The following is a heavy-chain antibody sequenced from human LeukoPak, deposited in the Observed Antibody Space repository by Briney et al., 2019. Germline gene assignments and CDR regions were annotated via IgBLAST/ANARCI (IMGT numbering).Heavy chain of an antibody. CDR1: GYTFTSYY. V-gene: IGHV1-46*01. Sequence: ASVKVSCKASGYTFTSYYMHWVRQAPGQGLEWMGIINPSGGSTSYAQKFQGRVTMTRDTSTSTVYMELSSLRSEDTAVYYCARDGATTPPLNAFDIWGQGTMATVSS. J-gene: IGHJ3*02. CDR2: INPSGGST. D-gene: IGHD1-26*01. CDR3: ARDGATTPPLNAFDI.